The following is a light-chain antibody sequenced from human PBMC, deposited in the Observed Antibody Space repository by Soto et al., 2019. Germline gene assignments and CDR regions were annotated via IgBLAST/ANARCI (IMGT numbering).Light chain of an antibody. J-gene: IGLJ2*01. V-gene: IGLV1-44*01. CDR2: SNN. Sequence: QSVLTQLPSASGTPGQRVTISCSGSSSNIGSNTVNWYQQLPGTAPKLLIYSNNQRPSGVPARFSGSKSGTSASLAISGLQSEDEADYYCAAWDDSLNGVVFGGGTKLTVL. CDR1: SSNIGSNT. CDR3: AAWDDSLNGVV.